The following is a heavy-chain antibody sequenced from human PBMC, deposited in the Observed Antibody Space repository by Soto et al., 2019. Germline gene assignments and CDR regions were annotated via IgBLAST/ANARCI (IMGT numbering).Heavy chain of an antibody. V-gene: IGHV3-7*01. CDR3: GRGGRADY. J-gene: IGHJ4*02. Sequence: EVQLVESGGDLVQPGGSLRLSCAASGFTFSNYWMSWVRQAPGKGLEWVANIKRDGTEDYYVDSVKGRFTISRDNAKSSFYLQMNSLRAEDTAVYYCGRGGRADYWGQGTLVTVSS. CDR2: IKRDGTED. CDR1: GFTFSNYW.